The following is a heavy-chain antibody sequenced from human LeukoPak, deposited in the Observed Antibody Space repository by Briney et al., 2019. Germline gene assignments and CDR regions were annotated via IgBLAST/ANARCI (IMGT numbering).Heavy chain of an antibody. CDR2: ISGSGGST. CDR3: AQDRVVVVPAARGDYFDY. Sequence: GGSLSLSCAASASTFSSSAMSCVRQAPGKGVGWVSAISGSGGSTYYAASVKGPFTISRDNAKNTLYLQMNSLRAEDTAVYYCAQDRVVVVPAARGDYFDYWGQGSLVTVSS. CDR1: ASTFSSSA. V-gene: IGHV3-23*01. D-gene: IGHD2-2*01. J-gene: IGHJ4*02.